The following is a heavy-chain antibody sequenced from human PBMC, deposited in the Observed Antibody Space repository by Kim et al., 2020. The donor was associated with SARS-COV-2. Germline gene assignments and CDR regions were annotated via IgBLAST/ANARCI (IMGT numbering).Heavy chain of an antibody. CDR3: ATNLYSSSWYPGGYWFDP. V-gene: IGHV1-24*01. Sequence: ASVKVSCKVSGYTLTELSMHWVRQAPGKGLEWMGGFDPEDGETIYAQKFQGRVTMTEDTSTDTAYMELSSLRSEDTAVYYCATNLYSSSWYPGGYWFDPWGQGTLVTVS. D-gene: IGHD6-13*01. CDR2: FDPEDGET. CDR1: GYTLTELS. J-gene: IGHJ5*02.